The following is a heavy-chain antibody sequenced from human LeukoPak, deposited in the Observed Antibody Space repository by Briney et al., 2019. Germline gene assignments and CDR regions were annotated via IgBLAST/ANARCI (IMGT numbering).Heavy chain of an antibody. CDR2: IWYDGSNK. CDR3: AREDYDSSGYYYDPHYFDY. V-gene: IGHV3-33*01. J-gene: IGHJ4*02. CDR1: GFTFSSYG. D-gene: IGHD3-22*01. Sequence: GGSLRLSCAASGFTFSSYGMHWVRQAPGKGLEWVAVIWYDGSNKYYADSVKGRFTISRDNSKSTLYLQMNSLRVEDTAVYYCAREDYDSSGYYYDPHYFDYWGQGTLVTVSS.